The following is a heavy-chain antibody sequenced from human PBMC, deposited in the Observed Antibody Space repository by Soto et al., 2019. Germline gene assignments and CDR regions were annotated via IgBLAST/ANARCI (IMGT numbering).Heavy chain of an antibody. Sequence: GGSLRLSCAASGFTFSSYAMHWVRQAPGKGLEWVAVISYDGSNKYYADSVKGRFTISRDNSKNTLYLQMYSLRAEDTAVYYWAREEQLVPFWFDPWGQGTLVTVSS. CDR2: ISYDGSNK. D-gene: IGHD6-13*01. CDR1: GFTFSSYA. J-gene: IGHJ5*02. V-gene: IGHV3-30-3*01. CDR3: AREEQLVPFWFDP.